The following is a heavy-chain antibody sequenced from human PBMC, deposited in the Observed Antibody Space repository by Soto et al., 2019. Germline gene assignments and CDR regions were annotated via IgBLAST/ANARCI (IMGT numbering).Heavy chain of an antibody. CDR2: IIPIFGTA. CDR1: GGTFSSYA. CDR3: ATDYYDSSGYYYYFDY. J-gene: IGHJ4*02. V-gene: IGHV1-69*13. D-gene: IGHD3-22*01. Sequence: WASVKVSCKASGGTFSSYAISWVRQAPGQGLEWMGGIIPIFGTANYAQKFQGRVTITADESTSTAYMELSSLRSEDTAVYYCATDYYDSSGYYYYFDYWGQGTLVTVSS.